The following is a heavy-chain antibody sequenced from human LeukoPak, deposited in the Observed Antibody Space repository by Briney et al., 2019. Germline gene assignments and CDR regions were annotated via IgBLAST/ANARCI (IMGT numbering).Heavy chain of an antibody. CDR2: IYSGGST. J-gene: IGHJ4*02. CDR3: AREGLAEGY. D-gene: IGHD3-16*01. Sequence: GGSLRLSCAASRLTFSGYTMNWVRQAPGKGLEWVSVIYSGGSTYYADSVEGRFTISRGNSKNTVSLQMTSLRSEDTAVYYCAREGLAEGYWGQGVLVTVSS. CDR1: RLTFSGYT. V-gene: IGHV3-66*02.